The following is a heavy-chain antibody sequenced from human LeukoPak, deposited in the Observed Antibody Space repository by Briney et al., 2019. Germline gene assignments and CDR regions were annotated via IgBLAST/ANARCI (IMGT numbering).Heavy chain of an antibody. CDR1: GYTFTGYY. V-gene: IGHV1-2*02. CDR3: ARSASKVGPTPDY. Sequence: ASVKVSCKASGYTFTGYYMHWVRQAPGQGLEWMGWINPNSGGTNYAQNFQGRVTMTRDTSITTAYMELSSLISDDTAICYCARSASKVGPTPDYWGQGTLVTVSS. D-gene: IGHD1-26*01. CDR2: INPNSGGT. J-gene: IGHJ4*02.